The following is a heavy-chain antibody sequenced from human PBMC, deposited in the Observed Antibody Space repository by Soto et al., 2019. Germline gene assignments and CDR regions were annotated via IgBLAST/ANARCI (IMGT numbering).Heavy chain of an antibody. J-gene: IGHJ6*02. V-gene: IGHV1-69*01. CDR2: IIPIFGTA. D-gene: IGHD5-12*01. CDR3: AISPGSGYSGYDTNYYYYYGMDV. CDR1: GGTFSSYA. Sequence: QVQLVQSGAEVKKPGSSVKVSCKASGGTFSSYAISWVRQAPGQGLEWMGGIIPIFGTANYAQKFQGRVTITADESTSTAYMELSRLRSEDTAVYYCAISPGSGYSGYDTNYYYYYGMDVWGQGTTVTVSS.